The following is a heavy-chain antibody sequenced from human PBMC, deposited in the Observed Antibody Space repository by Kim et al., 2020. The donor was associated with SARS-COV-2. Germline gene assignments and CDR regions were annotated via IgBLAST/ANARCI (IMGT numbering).Heavy chain of an antibody. J-gene: IGHJ4*01. D-gene: IGHD2-21*01. Sequence: GGSLRLSCTASGFTFGDYVMSWFRQAAGKGLEWVGFIRSKAYGGTTEYAASVKGRFTISRDDSKSIAYLQMNSLETEDTAVYSCSRYCGGDCPPGDYWG. CDR2: IRSKAYGGTT. V-gene: IGHV3-49*03. CDR1: GFTFGDYV. CDR3: SRYCGGDCPPGDY.